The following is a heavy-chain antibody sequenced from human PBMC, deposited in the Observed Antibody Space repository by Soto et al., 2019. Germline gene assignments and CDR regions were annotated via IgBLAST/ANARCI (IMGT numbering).Heavy chain of an antibody. CDR3: ARQPLHRVGSSISTLDI. V-gene: IGHV4-39*01. CDR2: ICFGRGT. J-gene: IGHJ3*02. Sequence: QLQESGPGLVKPSETLSLTCTVSGASIITGNFYWAWIRQSPGTGLEWMGSICFGRGTYFNPSLKSRLTISADASKNQFSLNLNSVTAADTAVYYCARQPLHRVGSSISTLDIWGQGTVVTVSS. CDR1: GASIITGNFY. D-gene: IGHD1-26*01.